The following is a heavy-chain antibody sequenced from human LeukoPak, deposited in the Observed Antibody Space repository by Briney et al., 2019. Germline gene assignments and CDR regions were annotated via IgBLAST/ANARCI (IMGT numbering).Heavy chain of an antibody. CDR1: GSTFSSYG. Sequence: PGGSLRLSCAASGSTFSSYGMHWVRQAPGKGLEWVAVIWYDGSNKYYADSVKGRFTISRDNSKNTLYLQMNSLRAEDTAVYYCAREGCSGGSCYFDYWGQGTLVTVSS. J-gene: IGHJ4*02. D-gene: IGHD2-15*01. CDR3: AREGCSGGSCYFDY. V-gene: IGHV3-33*01. CDR2: IWYDGSNK.